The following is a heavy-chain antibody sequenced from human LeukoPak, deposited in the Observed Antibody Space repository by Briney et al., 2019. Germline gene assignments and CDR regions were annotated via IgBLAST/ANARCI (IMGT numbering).Heavy chain of an antibody. D-gene: IGHD1-7*01. CDR1: GYTFTSYG. Sequence: KVSCXXSGYTFTSYGNSWVRQARGQGLLWMVCIRAYNGNPNYAHKLQCRLTMTTDTSTSTAYMELRSLRSDDPAVYYCARDPMELPDYWGQGTLVPVSS. V-gene: IGHV1-18*01. CDR3: ARDPMELPDY. J-gene: IGHJ4*02. CDR2: IRAYNGNP.